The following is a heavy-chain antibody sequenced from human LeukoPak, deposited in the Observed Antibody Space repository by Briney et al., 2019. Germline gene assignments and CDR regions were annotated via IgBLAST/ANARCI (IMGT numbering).Heavy chain of an antibody. V-gene: IGHV1-8*01. J-gene: IGHJ5*02. CDR2: MNPNSGNT. D-gene: IGHD3-3*01. Sequence: ASVKVSCKASGYTFTSYDINWVRQATGQGLEWMGWMNPNSGNTGYAQKFQGRVTMTRNTSISTAYMELSSLRSEDTAVYYCARVYSYYDFWSGYFTSNWFDPWGQGTLVTVSS. CDR3: ARVYSYYDFWSGYFTSNWFDP. CDR1: GYTFTSYD.